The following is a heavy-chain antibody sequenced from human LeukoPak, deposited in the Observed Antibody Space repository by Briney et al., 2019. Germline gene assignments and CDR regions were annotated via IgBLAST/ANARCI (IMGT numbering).Heavy chain of an antibody. CDR2: IKTDGSGT. CDR1: GFTFISYG. CDR3: ARELPREVTLDH. V-gene: IGHV3-74*01. J-gene: IGHJ4*01. D-gene: IGHD2-21*02. Sequence: GGSLRLSCAVSGFTFISYGMQWVRQAPGKGLAWVSRIKTDGSGTAYADSVKGRFTISRDNAKNTLYLQMNSLRAEDTALYYCARELPREVTLDHWGQGTLVTVSS.